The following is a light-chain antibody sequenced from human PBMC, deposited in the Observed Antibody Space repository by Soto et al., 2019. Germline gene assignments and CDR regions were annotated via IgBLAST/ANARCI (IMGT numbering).Light chain of an antibody. V-gene: IGKV2-30*02. CDR2: KVS. Sequence: DVVMTQSPLSLPVTLGQPASISCRSNQSLVHSDGIAYFSWFQQRPGRSPRRLIYKVSNRDSGVPASFSGSGPDTDCPLEISRVEAEDVGVYYCMQGTHWPITFGQGTRLEI. J-gene: IGKJ5*01. CDR3: MQGTHWPIT. CDR1: QSLVHSDGIAY.